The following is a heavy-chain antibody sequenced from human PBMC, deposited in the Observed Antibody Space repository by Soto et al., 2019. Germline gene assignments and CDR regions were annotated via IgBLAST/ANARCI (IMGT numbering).Heavy chain of an antibody. V-gene: IGHV3-23*01. Sequence: GVSLRLSCAASGFTFSSYAMSWVRQAPGKGLEWVSAISGSGGSTYYADSVKGRFTISRDNSKNTLYLQMNSLRAEDTAVYYCAKSAAGYYYDSSFYFDYWGQGTLVTVSS. CDR3: AKSAAGYYYDSSFYFDY. D-gene: IGHD3-22*01. J-gene: IGHJ4*02. CDR1: GFTFSSYA. CDR2: ISGSGGST.